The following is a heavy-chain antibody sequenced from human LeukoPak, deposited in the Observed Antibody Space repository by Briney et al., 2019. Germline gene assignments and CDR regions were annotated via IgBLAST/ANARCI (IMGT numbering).Heavy chain of an antibody. J-gene: IGHJ2*01. CDR3: ARTVTTYRYFDL. Sequence: PGGSLRLSCAASGFTFSSYSMNWVRQAPGKGLEWVSYISSSSTIYYADSVKGRFTISRDNAKNSLYLQMNSLRAEDTAVYYCARTVTTYRYFDLWGRGTLVTVSS. CDR2: ISSSSTI. CDR1: GFTFSSYS. V-gene: IGHV3-48*01. D-gene: IGHD4-17*01.